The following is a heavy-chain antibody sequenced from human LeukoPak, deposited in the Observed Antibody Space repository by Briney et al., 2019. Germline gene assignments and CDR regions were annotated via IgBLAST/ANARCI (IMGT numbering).Heavy chain of an antibody. CDR2: IYYSGST. Sequence: SETLSLTCTVSGGSISSGGYYWSWIRQHPGKGLEWIGFIYYSGSTYYNPSLKSRVTISVDTSKNQFSLKLSSVTAADMAVYYCARQRNGYFDYWGQGTLVTVSS. V-gene: IGHV4-39*01. D-gene: IGHD1-1*01. J-gene: IGHJ4*02. CDR1: GGSISSGGYY. CDR3: ARQRNGYFDY.